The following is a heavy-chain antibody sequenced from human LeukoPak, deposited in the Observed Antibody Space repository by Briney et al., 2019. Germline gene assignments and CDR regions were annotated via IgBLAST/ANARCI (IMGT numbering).Heavy chain of an antibody. V-gene: IGHV3-11*01. CDR1: GFTFSDYY. Sequence: PGGSLRLSCAASGFTFSDYYMSWIRQAPGKGLEWISYISSSATTMYYAASVKGRFTISRDNAKNSLYLQMNSLRAEDTAVYYCARERYSTGNFYSWGQGTLVTVSS. J-gene: IGHJ4*02. CDR2: ISSSATTM. D-gene: IGHD6-19*01. CDR3: ARERYSTGNFYS.